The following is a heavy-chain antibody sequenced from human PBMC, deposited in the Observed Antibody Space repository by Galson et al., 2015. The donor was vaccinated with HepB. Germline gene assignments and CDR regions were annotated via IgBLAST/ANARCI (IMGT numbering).Heavy chain of an antibody. CDR2: IKEDGTEK. Sequence: SLRLSCAASGFTFSRYWMAWARQAPGKGLEYVANIKEDGTEKGYLPSVNGRFSIARDNAKNSLYLQMDSLRSEDTALYYCVRDGGGGLPRAAFDIWGHGTVVSVSS. V-gene: IGHV3-7*01. CDR3: VRDGGGGLPRAAFDI. J-gene: IGHJ3*02. D-gene: IGHD3-16*01. CDR1: GFTFSRYW.